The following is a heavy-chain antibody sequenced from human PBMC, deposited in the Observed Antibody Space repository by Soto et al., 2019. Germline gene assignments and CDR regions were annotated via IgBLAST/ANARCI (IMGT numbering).Heavy chain of an antibody. CDR3: ARDGVVVVAATQYYYYYGMDV. D-gene: IGHD2-15*01. Sequence: AAVKVSCKASGYTFTSYGISWVRQAPGQGREWMGWISAYNGNTNYAQKLQGRVTMTTDTSTSTAYMELRSLRSDDTAVYYCARDGVVVVAATQYYYYYGMDVWGQGTTVNVSS. V-gene: IGHV1-18*01. J-gene: IGHJ6*02. CDR2: ISAYNGNT. CDR1: GYTFTSYG.